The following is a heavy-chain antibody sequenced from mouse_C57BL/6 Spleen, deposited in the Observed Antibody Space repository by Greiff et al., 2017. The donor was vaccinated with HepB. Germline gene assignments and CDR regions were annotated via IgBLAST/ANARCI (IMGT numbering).Heavy chain of an antibody. CDR3: ARDGLEYYFDY. J-gene: IGHJ2*01. V-gene: IGHV5-4*01. Sequence: EVMLVESGGGLVKPGGSLKLSCAASGFTFSSYAMSWVRQTPEKRLEWVATISDGGSYTYYPDNVKGRFTISRDNAKNNLYLQMSHLKSEDTAMYYCARDGLEYYFDYWGQGTTLTVSS. CDR2: ISDGGSYT. CDR1: GFTFSSYA.